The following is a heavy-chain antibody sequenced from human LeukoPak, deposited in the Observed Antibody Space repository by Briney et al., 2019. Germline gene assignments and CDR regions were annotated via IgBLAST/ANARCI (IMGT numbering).Heavy chain of an antibody. CDR2: IYYSGST. V-gene: IGHV4-59*01. CDR3: ARKDVGSSFNFDY. J-gene: IGHJ4*02. Sequence: SETLSLTCTVSGGSINNYYWSWIRQPPGKGLEWIGYIYYSGSTNYNPSLKSRVTISVDTSKNQFSLKLSSVTAADTAVYYCARKDVGSSFNFDYWGQGTLVTVSS. CDR1: GGSINNYY. D-gene: IGHD3-10*01.